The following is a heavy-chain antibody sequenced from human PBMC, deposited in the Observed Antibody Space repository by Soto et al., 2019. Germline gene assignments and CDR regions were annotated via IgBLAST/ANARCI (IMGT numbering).Heavy chain of an antibody. CDR2: ISAYNGNT. CDR3: ARGRVDHTSYDEFDI. J-gene: IGHJ3*02. D-gene: IGHD2-2*01. Sequence: WASVKVSCKASGYTFTSYGISWVRQAPGQGLEWMGWISAYNGNTNYAQKLQGRVTMTTDTSTSTAYMELRSLRSDDTAVYYCARGRVDHTSYDEFDIWGQGTMVTVSS. V-gene: IGHV1-18*01. CDR1: GYTFTSYG.